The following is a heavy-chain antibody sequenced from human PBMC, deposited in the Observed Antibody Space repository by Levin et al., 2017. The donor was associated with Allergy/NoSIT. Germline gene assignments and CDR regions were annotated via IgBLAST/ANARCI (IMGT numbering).Heavy chain of an antibody. CDR1: GFTFSSYW. CDR3: ARAHYSSSGIGGY. J-gene: IGHJ4*02. D-gene: IGHD6-13*01. V-gene: IGHV3-7*01. Sequence: GGSLRLSCAASGFTFSSYWMSWVRQAPGKGLEWVANIKQDGSEKYYVDSVKGRFTISRDNAKNSLYLQMNSLRAEDTAVYYCARAHYSSSGIGGYWGQGTLVTVSS. CDR2: IKQDGSEK.